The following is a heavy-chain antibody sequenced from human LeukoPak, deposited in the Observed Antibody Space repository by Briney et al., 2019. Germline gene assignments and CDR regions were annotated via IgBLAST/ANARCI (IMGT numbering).Heavy chain of an antibody. Sequence: GASVKVSCKASGYTFTSFAMHWVRQAPGQGLEWMGWINTGNGNTKYSQKFQGRVTITRDTSASTAYMELSSLRSEDTAVYYCARAPSGYYYYMDVWGKGTTVTVSS. CDR3: ARAPSGYYYYMDV. CDR2: INTGNGNT. J-gene: IGHJ6*03. CDR1: GYTFTSFA. V-gene: IGHV1-3*04.